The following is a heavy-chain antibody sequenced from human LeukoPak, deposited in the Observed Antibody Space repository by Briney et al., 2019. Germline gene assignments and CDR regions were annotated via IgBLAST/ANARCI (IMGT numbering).Heavy chain of an antibody. J-gene: IGHJ4*02. CDR1: GXSFXSYX. CDR3: ARSDCSSTSCYPNY. D-gene: IGHD2-2*01. Sequence: XSXKGSGXSFXSYXXGWVRXMXGXXLXXXXXIYPGDSDTRYSLSFQGQVTISADKSISTAYLQWSSLKASDTAMYYCARSDCSSTSCYPNYWGQGTLVIVSS. V-gene: IGHV5-51*01. CDR2: IYPGDSDT.